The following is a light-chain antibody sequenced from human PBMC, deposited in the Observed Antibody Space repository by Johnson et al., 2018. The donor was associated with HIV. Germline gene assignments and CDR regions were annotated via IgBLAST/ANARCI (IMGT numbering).Light chain of an antibody. Sequence: QSVLTQPPSVSAAPGQKVTISCSGRTSTLGNNYVSWYQQLPGTAPKLLIYDNNKRPSGIRDRFSGSKSGTSATLGITGLQTGDEADYYCGTWDSSLSAYVIGTGTKVTVL. CDR2: DNN. J-gene: IGLJ1*01. V-gene: IGLV1-51*01. CDR3: GTWDSSLSAYV. CDR1: TSTLGNNY.